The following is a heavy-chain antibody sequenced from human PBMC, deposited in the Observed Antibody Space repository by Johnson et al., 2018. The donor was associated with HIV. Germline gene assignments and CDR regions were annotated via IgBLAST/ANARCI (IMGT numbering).Heavy chain of an antibody. CDR3: AKMGALGAFDI. D-gene: IGHD3-16*01. Sequence: VQLVESGGGLVQPGGSLRLSCAASGFTFSSYWMSWVRQAPGKGLEWVANIKQDGSEKYYVDSVKGRFTISRDNAKNSLYLQMNSLRAEDTALYYCAKMGALGAFDIWGQGTMVTVSS. CDR2: IKQDGSEK. V-gene: IGHV3-7*05. CDR1: GFTFSSYW. J-gene: IGHJ3*02.